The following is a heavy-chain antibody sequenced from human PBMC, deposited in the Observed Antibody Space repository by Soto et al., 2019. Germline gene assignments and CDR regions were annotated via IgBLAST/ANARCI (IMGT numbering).Heavy chain of an antibody. Sequence: LSLTCTVSGGSIISYYWSWIRQPPGKGLEWIGYIYYSGSTNYNPSLKSRVTISVDTSKNQFSLKLSSVTAADTAVYYCARGLTIFGVVIHGMDVWGQGTTVTVSS. V-gene: IGHV4-59*01. CDR2: IYYSGST. CDR1: GGSIISYY. J-gene: IGHJ6*02. D-gene: IGHD3-3*01. CDR3: ARGLTIFGVVIHGMDV.